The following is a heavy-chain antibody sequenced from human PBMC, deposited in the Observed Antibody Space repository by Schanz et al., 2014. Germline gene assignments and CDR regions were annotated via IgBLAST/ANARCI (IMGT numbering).Heavy chain of an antibody. CDR3: ARGGYCSRTSCYFKGGWFDP. CDR1: GGSISSFY. J-gene: IGHJ5*02. CDR2: IYTNGST. Sequence: QVQLQESGPGLVKPSETLSLTCTVSGGSISSFYWSWIRQPAGKGLEWIGRIYTNGSTKYNPSLKSRVTMSVDTSKNQFPLKLSSVTAADTAVYYCARGGYCSRTSCYFKGGWFDPWGQGTLVTVSS. D-gene: IGHD2-2*01. V-gene: IGHV4-4*07.